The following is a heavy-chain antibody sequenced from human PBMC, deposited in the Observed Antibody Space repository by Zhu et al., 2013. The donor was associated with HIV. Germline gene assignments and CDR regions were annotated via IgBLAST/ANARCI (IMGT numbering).Heavy chain of an antibody. Sequence: QVQLVQSGAEVEKPGSSVKVSCKASGGTFSSYAISWVRQAPGQGLEWMGGIIPIFGTANYAQKFQGRVTITADKSTSTAYMELSSLRSEDTAVYYCAGGGGYSGYDFGARLGFWGQGTLVTVSS. CDR3: AGGGGYSGYDFGARLGF. J-gene: IGHJ4*02. CDR2: IIPIFGTA. D-gene: IGHD5-12*01. V-gene: IGHV1-69*14. CDR1: GGTFSSYA.